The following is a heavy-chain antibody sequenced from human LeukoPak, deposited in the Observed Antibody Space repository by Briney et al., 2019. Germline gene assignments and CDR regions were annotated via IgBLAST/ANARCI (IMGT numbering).Heavy chain of an antibody. CDR1: GFTFDDYA. Sequence: PGGSLRLSCAASGFTFDDYAMHWVRQAPGKGLEWVSGISWNSGSIGYADSVKGRYTISRDNAKKSMYLQMNSLRAEDTALYYCAKDARSGPIGMGAFDIWGQGTMVTVSS. CDR3: AKDARSGPIGMGAFDI. V-gene: IGHV3-9*01. CDR2: ISWNSGSI. J-gene: IGHJ3*02. D-gene: IGHD3-3*01.